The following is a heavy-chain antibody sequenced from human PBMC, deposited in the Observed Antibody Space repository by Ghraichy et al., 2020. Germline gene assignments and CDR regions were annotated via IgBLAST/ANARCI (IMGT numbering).Heavy chain of an antibody. CDR3: AKNIVVAGKILYFYYGMDV. CDR2: IKQDGTEE. J-gene: IGHJ6*02. CDR1: GFPFRVYW. Sequence: GGSLRLSCAASGFPFRVYWMTWVRQAPGKGLEWVASIKQDGTEEKYLDSVKGRFTISRDNPKNSLYLQMDSLRTEDTAVYYCAKNIVVAGKILYFYYGMDVWGQGTTVTVSS. D-gene: IGHD6-19*01. V-gene: IGHV3-7*01.